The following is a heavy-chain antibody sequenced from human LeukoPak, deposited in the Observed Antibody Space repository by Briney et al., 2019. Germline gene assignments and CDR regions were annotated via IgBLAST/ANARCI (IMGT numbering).Heavy chain of an antibody. Sequence: SETLSLICTVSGGSIRGYDSLWGWIRPPPGKGLEWIGSIHKTGTTYYNSSLKSRLTLSVDTSKNQLSLKLSSVTAADTAVYYWARHTDWGQGILVTVSS. CDR2: IHKTGTT. D-gene: IGHD4-17*01. V-gene: IGHV4-39*01. CDR3: ARHTD. J-gene: IGHJ4*02. CDR1: GGSIRGYDSL.